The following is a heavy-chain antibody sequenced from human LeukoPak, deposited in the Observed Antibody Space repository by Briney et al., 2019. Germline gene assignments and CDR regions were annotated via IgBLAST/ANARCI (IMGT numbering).Heavy chain of an antibody. Sequence: GGSLRLSCAASGFTFSSYAMNWVRQAPGKGLEWVSAISGSGGSTYYADSVKGRFTISRDNSKNTLYLQMNSLRAEDTAVYYCAKDLVGYSYGYPYFDYWGQGTLVTVSS. V-gene: IGHV3-23*01. J-gene: IGHJ4*02. CDR1: GFTFSSYA. CDR2: ISGSGGST. CDR3: AKDLVGYSYGYPYFDY. D-gene: IGHD5-18*01.